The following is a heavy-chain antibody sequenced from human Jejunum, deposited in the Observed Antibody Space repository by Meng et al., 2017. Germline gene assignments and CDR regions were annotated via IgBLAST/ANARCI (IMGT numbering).Heavy chain of an antibody. V-gene: IGHV4-30-2*01. D-gene: IGHD3/OR15-3a*01. CDR3: ARMDSALHDFDY. Sequence: QLQPQESGSGLVKASQTLSLTCAVSGGSISTDSYSWNWIRQTPEKGLEWIGYIYHTGKTYYNPSLKSRVTISVDRSKNQFSLNLSSVTAADTAVYYCARMDSALHDFDYWGQGTLVTVSS. CDR1: GGSISTDSYS. J-gene: IGHJ4*02. CDR2: IYHTGKT.